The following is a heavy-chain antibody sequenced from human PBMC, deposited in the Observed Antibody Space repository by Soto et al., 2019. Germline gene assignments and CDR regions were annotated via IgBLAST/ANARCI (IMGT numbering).Heavy chain of an antibody. V-gene: IGHV1-24*01. Sequence: ASVKVSCKVSGYTLTELSMHWVRHAPGKGLEWMGGFDPEDGEAIYAQKFQGRVTMTEDTSTDTAYMELSSLRSEDTAVYYGATDLTSNTHAFDIWGQGTRVTVAS. D-gene: IGHD7-27*01. CDR2: FDPEDGEA. J-gene: IGHJ3*02. CDR3: ATDLTSNTHAFDI. CDR1: GYTLTELS.